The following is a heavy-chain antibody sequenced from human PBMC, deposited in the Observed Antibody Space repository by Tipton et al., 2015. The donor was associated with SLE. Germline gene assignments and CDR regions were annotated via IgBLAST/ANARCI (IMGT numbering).Heavy chain of an antibody. CDR3: ARSSVVVVAGYVDY. Sequence: TLSLTCTVSGGSISSYYWSWIRQPPGKGLEWIGYIYYSGSTNYNPSLKSRVTISVDTSKNQFSLKLGSVTAADTAVYYCARSSVVVVAGYVDYWGQGTLVTVSS. V-gene: IGHV4-59*01. J-gene: IGHJ4*02. CDR1: GGSISSYY. CDR2: IYYSGST. D-gene: IGHD2-15*01.